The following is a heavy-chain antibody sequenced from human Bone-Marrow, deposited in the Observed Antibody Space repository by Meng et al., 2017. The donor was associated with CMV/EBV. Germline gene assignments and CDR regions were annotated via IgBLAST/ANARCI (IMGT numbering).Heavy chain of an antibody. CDR1: GYSISSGYS. CDR2: IYHTGST. D-gene: IGHD3-22*01. V-gene: IGHV4-38-2*02. CDR3: ARVASHYYDSSGYYSPYYFDY. Sequence: GSLRLSCSVSGYSISSGYSWGWIRQPPGEGLECIGHIYHTGSTYYHPSLKSRPTISVDTSKNQFSLNLSSVTAADTAVYYCARVASHYYDSSGYYSPYYFDYWGQGTLVTVSS. J-gene: IGHJ4*02.